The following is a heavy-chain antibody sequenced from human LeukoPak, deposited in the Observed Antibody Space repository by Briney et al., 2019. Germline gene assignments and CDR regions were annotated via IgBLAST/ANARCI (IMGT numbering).Heavy chain of an antibody. D-gene: IGHD6-13*01. V-gene: IGHV3-30*02. CDR1: GFTFTDYG. Sequence: QPGGSLRLPCASSGFTFTDYGMHWVRQAPGRGLEWVAVIRYDGSTIYYADSVKGRFAISRDNSKSTLYLQMNSLRAEDTAVYYCAKDSSSYYFDYWGQGTLVTVSS. CDR2: IRYDGSTI. J-gene: IGHJ4*02. CDR3: AKDSSSYYFDY.